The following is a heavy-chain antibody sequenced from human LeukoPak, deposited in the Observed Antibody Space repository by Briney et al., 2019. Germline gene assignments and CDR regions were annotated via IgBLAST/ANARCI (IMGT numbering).Heavy chain of an antibody. CDR3: ARDQLRCGGDCYSYYFDY. V-gene: IGHV3-21*01. J-gene: IGHJ4*02. Sequence: GGSLRLSCAASGFTFSSYSMNWVRQAPGKGLEWVSSISSSSSYIYYADSVEGRFTISRDNAKNSLYLQMNSLRAEDTAVYYCARDQLRCGGDCYSYYFDYWGQGTLVTVSS. CDR1: GFTFSSYS. CDR2: ISSSSSYI. D-gene: IGHD2-21*02.